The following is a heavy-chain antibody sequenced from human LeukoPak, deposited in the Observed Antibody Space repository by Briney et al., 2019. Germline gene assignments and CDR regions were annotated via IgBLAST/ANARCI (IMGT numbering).Heavy chain of an antibody. CDR3: ARDRNTVFDY. CDR1: GFTFNTYW. J-gene: IGHJ4*02. V-gene: IGHV3-21*01. D-gene: IGHD1-14*01. CDR2: ISSSSSYI. Sequence: GGSLRLSCAASGFTFNTYWMNWVRQAPGKGLEWVSSISSSSSYIYYADSVKGRFTISRDNAKNSLYLQMNSLRAEDTAVYYCARDRNTVFDYWGQGTLVTVSS.